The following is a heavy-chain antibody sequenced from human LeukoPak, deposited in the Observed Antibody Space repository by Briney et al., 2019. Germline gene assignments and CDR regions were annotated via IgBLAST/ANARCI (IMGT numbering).Heavy chain of an antibody. CDR3: ATVVGY. CDR1: GYNITEFS. V-gene: IGHV1-24*01. J-gene: IGHJ4*02. D-gene: IGHD2-15*01. CDR2: FNPEDGET. Sequence: ASVKVSCKVSGYNITEFSMHWVRQAPGKGLEWMGGFNPEDGETMYAQRFQGRVTVTEDTSTNTAYMDLSSLRSEDTAVYYCATVVGYWGQGTLVTVSS.